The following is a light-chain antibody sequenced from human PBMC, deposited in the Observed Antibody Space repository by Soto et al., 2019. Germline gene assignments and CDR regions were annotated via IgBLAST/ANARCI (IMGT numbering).Light chain of an antibody. CDR3: SSYSSSSTFYV. Sequence: QSVLTQPASVSGSPGQSITISCTGTSSDIGGFYYVSWYQHHPGKDPKLMIYQVSNRPSGVSNRFSGSKSGNTASLTISGLQAEDEADYFCSSYSSSSTFYVFGAGTKVNV. J-gene: IGLJ1*01. CDR2: QVS. V-gene: IGLV2-14*01. CDR1: SSDIGGFYY.